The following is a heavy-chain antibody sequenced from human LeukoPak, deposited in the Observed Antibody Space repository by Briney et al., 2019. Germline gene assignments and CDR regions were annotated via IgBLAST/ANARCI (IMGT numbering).Heavy chain of an antibody. D-gene: IGHD4/OR15-4a*01. CDR1: GDSVSTESAA. CDR3: AREANNASDI. J-gene: IGHJ3*02. V-gene: IGHV6-1*01. Sequence: SQTLSLTCALSGDSVSTESAAWNWIRQSPSRGLEWLARTYYRSRWFNAYAVSVKSRIAVNPDTSKNHLSLQLSSVTPEDTAVYYCAREANNASDIWGQETMVTVSS. CDR2: TYYRSRWFN.